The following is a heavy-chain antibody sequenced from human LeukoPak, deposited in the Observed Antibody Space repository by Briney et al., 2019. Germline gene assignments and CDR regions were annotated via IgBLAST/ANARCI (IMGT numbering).Heavy chain of an antibody. CDR2: IYHRGST. D-gene: IGHD1-26*01. CDR3: ARGRSGSFGYWFDP. Sequence: LRLSCAASGFTFSSYAMHWIRQPPGKGLEWIGHIYHRGSTFYNPSLKGRVTISVDRSKNQFSLNLRSVTAADTAVYYCARGRSGSFGYWFDPWGQGTLVTVSS. J-gene: IGHJ5*02. V-gene: IGHV4-30-2*01. CDR1: GFTFSSYA.